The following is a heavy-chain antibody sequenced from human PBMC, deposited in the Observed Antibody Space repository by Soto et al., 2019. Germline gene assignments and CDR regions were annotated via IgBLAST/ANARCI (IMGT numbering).Heavy chain of an antibody. CDR2: ISGSGGST. CDR1: GFTFSSYA. V-gene: IGHV3-23*01. CDR3: AKGDYYDSSGYSGGGNYIDY. D-gene: IGHD3-22*01. J-gene: IGHJ4*02. Sequence: RLSCAASGFTFSSYAMSWVRQAPGKGLEWVSAISGSGGSTYYSDSVKGRFTISRDNSKNTLYLQRNSLRAEDTAVYYCAKGDYYDSSGYSGGGNYIDYWGQGTLVTVSS.